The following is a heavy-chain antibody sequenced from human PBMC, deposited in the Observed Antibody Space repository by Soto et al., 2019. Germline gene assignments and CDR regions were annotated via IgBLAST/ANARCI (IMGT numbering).Heavy chain of an antibody. J-gene: IGHJ4*02. Sequence: SVKVSCKASGFTFTSSAVQWVRQARGQRLEWIGWIVVGSGNTNYAQKFQERVTITRDMSTSTAYMELSSLRSEDTDVYYCAAERTYCGGDCYVDWGQGTLVTVSS. V-gene: IGHV1-58*01. CDR1: GFTFTSSA. D-gene: IGHD2-21*02. CDR2: IVVGSGNT. CDR3: AAERTYCGGDCYVD.